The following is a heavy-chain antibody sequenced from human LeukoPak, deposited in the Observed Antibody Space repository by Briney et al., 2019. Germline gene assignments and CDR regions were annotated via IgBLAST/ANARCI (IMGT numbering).Heavy chain of an antibody. Sequence: SGTLSLTCAVSGGSISSSSYYWGWIRQPPGKGLEWIGSIYYSGSTYYNPSLKSRVTISVDTSKNQFSLKLSSVTAADTAVYYCAKDGLWYYYDSSGDAFDIWGQGTMVTVSS. J-gene: IGHJ3*02. CDR2: IYYSGST. V-gene: IGHV4-39*02. D-gene: IGHD3-22*01. CDR3: AKDGLWYYYDSSGDAFDI. CDR1: GGSISSSSYY.